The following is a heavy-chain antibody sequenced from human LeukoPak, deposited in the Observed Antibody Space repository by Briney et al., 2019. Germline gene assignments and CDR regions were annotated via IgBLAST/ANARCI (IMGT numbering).Heavy chain of an antibody. CDR2: VDPEDGET. CDR1: GYTFTDYY. J-gene: IGHJ5*02. CDR3: ARGDSRSWFDP. D-gene: IGHD6-13*01. Sequence: ASVKVSCKASGYTFTDYYMHWVQQAPGKGLEWMGRVDPEDGETIYAEKFQGRVTITADTSTDTAYMELSSLRSEDTAVYYCARGDSRSWFDPWGQGTLVTVSS. V-gene: IGHV1-69-2*01.